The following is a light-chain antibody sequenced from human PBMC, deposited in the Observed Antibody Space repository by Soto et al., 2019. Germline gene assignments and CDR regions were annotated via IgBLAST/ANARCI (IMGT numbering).Light chain of an antibody. CDR2: TNN. CDR3: AAWDDSLNGHV. J-gene: IGLJ1*01. CDR1: SSNIGSNT. V-gene: IGLV1-44*01. Sequence: QSVLTQPPSASGTPGQRVTISCSGSSSNIGSNTVNWYQQLPGTAPRLLISTNNQRPSGVPDRFSGSKSGTSASLAISGLQSEDEADYYCAAWDDSLNGHVFLTGTRQTVL.